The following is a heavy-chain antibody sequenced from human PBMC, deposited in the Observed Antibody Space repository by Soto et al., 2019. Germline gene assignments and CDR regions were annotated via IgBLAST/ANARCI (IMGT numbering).Heavy chain of an antibody. Sequence: GGSLRLSCIASGFTFSSHGMHWVRQAPGKGLGWVAVIWFDGSNKYYADSVKGRFTVSRDNSKNTLYLQMNSLRAEDTAVYYCGSSGRGDFTAMVNYFYYGMDVWGQGTTVTVSS. J-gene: IGHJ6*02. CDR3: GSSGRGDFTAMVNYFYYGMDV. D-gene: IGHD5-18*01. CDR2: IWFDGSNK. V-gene: IGHV3-33*01. CDR1: GFTFSSHG.